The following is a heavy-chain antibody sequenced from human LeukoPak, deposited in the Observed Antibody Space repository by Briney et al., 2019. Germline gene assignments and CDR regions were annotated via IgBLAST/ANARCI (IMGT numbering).Heavy chain of an antibody. V-gene: IGHV1-69*04. CDR1: GGTFSSYA. CDR2: IIPILGIA. D-gene: IGHD1-26*01. CDR3: ARDPSIVGVTLHRYYYMDV. J-gene: IGHJ6*03. Sequence: ASVKVSCKASGGTFSSYAISWVRQAPGQGLEWMGRIIPILGIANYAQKFQGRVTITADKSTSTAYMELSSLRSEDTAVYHCARDPSIVGVTLHRYYYMDVWGKGTTVTVSS.